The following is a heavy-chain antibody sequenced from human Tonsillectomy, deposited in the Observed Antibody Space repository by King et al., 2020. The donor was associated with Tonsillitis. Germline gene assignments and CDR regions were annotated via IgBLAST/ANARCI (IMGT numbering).Heavy chain of an antibody. D-gene: IGHD3-16*02. J-gene: IGHJ6*02. CDR3: ARDRQYEYGWGAHRSFSAMGV. V-gene: IGHV4-61*01. CDR2: IDYSGLT. Sequence: VQLQESGPGLVKPSETLSLTCTVSGGSVSSRKQYWSWIRQPPGKGLEWIGYIDYSGLTNYNPSLKSRVTISLDTPNNRFSLKLSSVSAADTAVYYCARDRQYEYGWGAHRSFSAMGVWGQGTTVTVSS. CDR1: GGSVSSRKQY.